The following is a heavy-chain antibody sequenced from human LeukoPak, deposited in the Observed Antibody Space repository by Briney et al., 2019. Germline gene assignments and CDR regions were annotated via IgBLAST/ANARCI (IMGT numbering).Heavy chain of an antibody. J-gene: IGHJ6*03. CDR2: IYTSGST. V-gene: IGHV4-4*07. Sequence: SETLSLTCTVSGGSISSYYWSWIRQPAGKGLEWIGRIYTSGSTNYNPSLKSRVTMSVDTPKNQFSLKLSSVTAADTAVYYCATSGEGGYRSSTSCYRGSYYYYMDVWGKGTTVTVSS. CDR3: ATSGEGGYRSSTSCYRGSYYYYMDV. CDR1: GGSISSYY. D-gene: IGHD2-2*01.